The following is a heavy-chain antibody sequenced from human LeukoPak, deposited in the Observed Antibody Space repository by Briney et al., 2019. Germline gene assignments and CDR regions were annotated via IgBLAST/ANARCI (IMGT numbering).Heavy chain of an antibody. CDR2: ISGSGGST. CDR3: AKDRERYCSGGSCYSFDY. V-gene: IGHV3-23*01. CDR1: GFTFGDYA. Sequence: GGSLRLSCTASGFTFGDYAMTWVRQAPGKGLEWVSAISGSGGSTYYADSVKGRFTISRDNSKNTLYLQMNSLRAEDTAVYYCAKDRERYCSGGSCYSFDYWGQGTLVTVSS. J-gene: IGHJ4*02. D-gene: IGHD2-15*01.